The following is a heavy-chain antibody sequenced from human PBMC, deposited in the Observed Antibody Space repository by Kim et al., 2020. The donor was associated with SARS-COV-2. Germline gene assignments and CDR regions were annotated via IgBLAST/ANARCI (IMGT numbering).Heavy chain of an antibody. Sequence: GGSLRLSCAASGFIFSTYAMSWVRQAPGKGLEWVSAISGSGGSTYFAGSVKGRFAISRDNSKNTLYLQMNSLRAEDTARYYCALGPYCTGTTCYTVGAFDIWGHGTMVTVSS. CDR1: GFIFSTYA. J-gene: IGHJ3*02. CDR3: ALGPYCTGTTCYTVGAFDI. D-gene: IGHD2-2*02. V-gene: IGHV3-23*01. CDR2: ISGSGGST.